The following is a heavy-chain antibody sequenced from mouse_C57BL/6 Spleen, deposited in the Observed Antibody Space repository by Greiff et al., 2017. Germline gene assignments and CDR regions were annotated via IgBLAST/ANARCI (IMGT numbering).Heavy chain of an antibody. Sequence: EVQRVESGGGLVKPGGSLKLSCAASGFTFSDYGMHWVRQAPEKGLEWVAYISSGSSTIYYADTVKGRFTISRDNAKNTLFLQMTSLRSEDTAMYYCARRGGITTVVATRAYAMDYWGQGTSVTVSS. J-gene: IGHJ4*01. V-gene: IGHV5-17*01. CDR1: GFTFSDYG. D-gene: IGHD1-1*01. CDR3: ARRGGITTVVATRAYAMDY. CDR2: ISSGSSTI.